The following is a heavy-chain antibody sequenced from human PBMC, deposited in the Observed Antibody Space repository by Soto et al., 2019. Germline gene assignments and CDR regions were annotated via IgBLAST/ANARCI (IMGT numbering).Heavy chain of an antibody. V-gene: IGHV1-2*04. CDR3: ARATAYDFWSGYYRSYGLDV. Sequence: VQLVQSGAEVKSPGASVRVSCTTSGYTFTGYFIHWVRQAPGQGLEWMGWINPNSGDTSYSQKFQGWVTMARDTSISTAYMELSRLRSEDTAGYYCARATAYDFWSGYYRSYGLDVWGQGTTVTV. CDR2: INPNSGDT. CDR1: GYTFTGYF. D-gene: IGHD3-3*01. J-gene: IGHJ6*02.